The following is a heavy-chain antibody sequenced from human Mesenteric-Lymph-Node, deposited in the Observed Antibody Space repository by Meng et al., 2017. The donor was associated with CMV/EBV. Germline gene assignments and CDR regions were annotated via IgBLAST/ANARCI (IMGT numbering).Heavy chain of an antibody. CDR2: IHHSTGGT. D-gene: IGHD2-21*01. J-gene: IGHJ4*02. CDR1: YTFTDYF. CDR3: AKSLWPTYSPRPTSFAS. Sequence: YTFTDYFMTWIRLTPGKGLEWMGRIHHSTGGTVVAQKCQGGVTMIRDTTISTVYMEMTRMTAGDTAKYYGAKSLWPTYSPRPTSFASWGQGTLVTVSS. V-gene: IGHV1-2*06.